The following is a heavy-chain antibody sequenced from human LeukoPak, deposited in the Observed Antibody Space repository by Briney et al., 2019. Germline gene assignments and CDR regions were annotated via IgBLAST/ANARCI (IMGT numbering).Heavy chain of an antibody. CDR2: IKEDGSEK. D-gene: IGHD3-22*01. J-gene: IGHJ4*02. Sequence: PGGSLRLSCATSGFTFSNYWMSWVCQAPGKGLEWVAKIKEDGSEKKYVDSVKGRFTISRDNAENAVHLEMNSLRAEDTAVYYCTRMYLYESSGYRPSDYWGQGTLVTVSS. CDR1: GFTFSNYW. V-gene: IGHV3-7*01. CDR3: TRMYLYESSGYRPSDY.